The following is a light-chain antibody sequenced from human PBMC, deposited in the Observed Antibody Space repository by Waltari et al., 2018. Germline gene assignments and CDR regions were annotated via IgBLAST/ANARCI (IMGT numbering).Light chain of an antibody. CDR2: DAS. J-gene: IGKJ4*01. CDR3: QQRSNWPLGLT. CDR1: QSVSSY. Sequence: EIVLTQSPATLSSSPGERATLSSRASQSVSSYLACYQQNPGQAPRLLIYDASNGATGIPARFSGSGSGTDFTLTISSLEPEDFAVYYCQQRSNWPLGLTFGGGTKVEIK. V-gene: IGKV3-11*01.